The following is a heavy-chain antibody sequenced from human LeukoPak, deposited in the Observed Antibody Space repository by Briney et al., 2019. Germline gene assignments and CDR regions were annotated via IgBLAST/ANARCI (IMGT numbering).Heavy chain of an antibody. J-gene: IGHJ4*02. D-gene: IGHD3-22*01. Sequence: PGGSLRLSCAASGFTFSSYGMHWVRQAPGKGLEWVAVISYDGSNKYYADSVKGRFTISRDNSKNTLYLQMNSLRAEDTAVYHCAREGDYYDSRGFDYWGQGTLVTVSS. V-gene: IGHV3-30*03. CDR1: GFTFSSYG. CDR3: AREGDYYDSRGFDY. CDR2: ISYDGSNK.